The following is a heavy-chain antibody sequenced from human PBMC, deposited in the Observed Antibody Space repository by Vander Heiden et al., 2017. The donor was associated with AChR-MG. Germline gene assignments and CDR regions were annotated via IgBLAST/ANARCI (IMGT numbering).Heavy chain of an antibody. CDR3: ARANRGAADY. J-gene: IGHJ4*02. V-gene: IGHV3-30-3*01. CDR1: GFTFSSYS. D-gene: IGHD2-15*01. Sequence: QVQLVESGGGVVQPGRSRRLSCAASGFTFSSYSFHWVRQAPGKGLEWVAAISYEGNNEHYADSVKGRFTVSRDNSDNTLFLQMHSLRTQDAAIYYCARANRGAADYWGQGTLVTVSS. CDR2: ISYEGNNE.